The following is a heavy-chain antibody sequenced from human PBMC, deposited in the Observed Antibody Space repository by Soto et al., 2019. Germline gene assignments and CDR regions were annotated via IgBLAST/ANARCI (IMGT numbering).Heavy chain of an antibody. CDR3: TRVLSEYSEYNPHPSHMAV. D-gene: IGHD5-12*01. V-gene: IGHV3-30*03. J-gene: IGHJ6*02. Sequence: ESVGGVVQPGRSLRLSCTNSGFPFSSYGMYWVRQAPGKGREWVAVISYDGSNKYYADSVKGRFTISRDTSKNTLYLQMNGLRVEDTAMYYCTRVLSEYSEYNPHPSHMAVWGQGTTVTVAS. CDR1: GFPFSSYG. CDR2: ISYDGSNK.